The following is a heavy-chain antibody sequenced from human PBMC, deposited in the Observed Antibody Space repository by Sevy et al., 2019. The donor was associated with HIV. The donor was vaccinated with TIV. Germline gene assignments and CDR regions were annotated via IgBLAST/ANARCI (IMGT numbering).Heavy chain of an antibody. CDR3: ARDLPPSATTVAHFDC. Sequence: GGSLRLSCAASGFSFSSYALHWVRQAPGKGLEYVSAISSNGGSTYYADSVKGRFTISRDNSKNSLYLQMNSLRAEDTAIYYCARDLPPSATTVAHFDCWGQGTLVTVSS. J-gene: IGHJ4*02. D-gene: IGHD4-17*01. CDR1: GFSFSSYA. CDR2: ISSNGGST. V-gene: IGHV3-64*02.